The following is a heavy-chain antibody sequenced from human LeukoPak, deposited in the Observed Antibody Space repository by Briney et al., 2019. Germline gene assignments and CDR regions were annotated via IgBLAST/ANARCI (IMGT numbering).Heavy chain of an antibody. CDR1: GYTFTGYY. CDR2: INPNSGGT. V-gene: IGHV1-2*02. J-gene: IGHJ4*02. Sequence: ASVKVSCKASGYTFTGYYMHWVRQAPGQGLEWMGWINPNSGGTNYAQKFQGRVTMTRDTSISTAYMELSRLRSDDTAVYCCARDWNCGGDCYSTWGQGTLVTVSS. CDR3: ARDWNCGGDCYST. D-gene: IGHD2-21*02.